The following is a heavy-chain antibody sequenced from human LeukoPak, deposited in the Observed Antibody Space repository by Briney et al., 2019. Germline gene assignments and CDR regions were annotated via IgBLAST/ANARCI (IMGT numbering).Heavy chain of an antibody. CDR2: ISYCGST. CDR1: GGSISSSDHY. CDR3: ARETPVGYGVY. D-gene: IGHD5-12*01. J-gene: IGHJ4*02. Sequence: PSESLSLTCTVSGGSISSSDHYWGWVRQPPGKGLEWIATISYCGSTYYNPSLKSQVTISADTSKNQFSLKLTSVTAADTAVYYCARETPVGYGVYWGQGTLVTVSS. V-gene: IGHV4-39*07.